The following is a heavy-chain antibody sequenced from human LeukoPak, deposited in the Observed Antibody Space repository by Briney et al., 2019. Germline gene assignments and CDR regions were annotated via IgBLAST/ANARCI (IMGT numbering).Heavy chain of an antibody. V-gene: IGHV4-39*01. CDR1: GGSISSSSYY. D-gene: IGHD3-9*01. CDR3: ARRRYRYFDQ. CDR2: IYYSGST. Sequence: PSETLSLSCSVSGGSISSSSYYWGWIRQPPGKGPEWIGGIYYSGSTYDDPSLKSRVTISVDTSKNQFSLKLSSVTAADTAVYYCARRRYRYFDQWGQGTLVTVSS. J-gene: IGHJ4*02.